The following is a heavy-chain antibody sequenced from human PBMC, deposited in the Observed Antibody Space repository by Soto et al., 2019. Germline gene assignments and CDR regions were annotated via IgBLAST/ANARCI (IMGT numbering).Heavy chain of an antibody. CDR2: IKSKTDCGTT. V-gene: IGHV3-15*01. CDR1: GFTFSNAW. D-gene: IGHD5-12*01. CDR3: TTEGSTVDDDAFDI. Sequence: GGSLRLSCAASGFTFSNAWMSWVRQAPGKGLEWVGRIKSKTDCGTTDYAAPVKGRFTISRDDSKNTLYLQMNRLKTEETDVYYCTTEGSTVDDDAFDIWGQGTMVTVSS. J-gene: IGHJ3*02.